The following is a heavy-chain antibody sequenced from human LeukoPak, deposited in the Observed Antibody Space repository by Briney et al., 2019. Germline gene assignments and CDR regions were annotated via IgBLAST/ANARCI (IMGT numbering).Heavy chain of an antibody. CDR2: IYYNGNT. J-gene: IGHJ4*02. V-gene: IGHV4-31*03. CDR1: GGSISSGGYY. CDR3: AREALVRGGQFDY. D-gene: IGHD3-10*01. Sequence: SQTLSLTCTVSGGSISSGGYYWSWIRQQPVKGLEWIGYIYYNGNTYYNPSLKSRVTISVDTSKNQFSLHLRSVTAADTAVYCCAREALVRGGQFDYWGQGTLVTVSS.